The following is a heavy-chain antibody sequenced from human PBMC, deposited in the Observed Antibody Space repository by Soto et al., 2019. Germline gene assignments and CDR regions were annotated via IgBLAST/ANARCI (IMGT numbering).Heavy chain of an antibody. CDR1: GGSITGYH. Sequence: QVQLQESGPGLVKPSETLSLTCTVSGGSITGYHWSWIRQPPGKGLEWIGYTHNSGITNYNPSLQSRXXIXVXXSKNHFFLKLSSVTASDTAVYYCASYLEGGVGRGYWGQGHLVTVSS. V-gene: IGHV4-59*01. D-gene: IGHD1-26*01. CDR3: ASYLEGGVGRGY. J-gene: IGHJ4*02. CDR2: THNSGIT.